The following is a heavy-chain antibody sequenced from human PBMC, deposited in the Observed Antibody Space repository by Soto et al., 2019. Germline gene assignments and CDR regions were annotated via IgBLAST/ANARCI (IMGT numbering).Heavy chain of an antibody. CDR1: GGTFSSYA. CDR2: IIPIFGTA. CDR3: ARGDPYGSGTYYYGMDV. V-gene: IGHV1-69*01. D-gene: IGHD3-10*01. Sequence: QVQLVQSGAEVKKPGSSVKVSCKASGGTFSSYAISWVRQAPGQGLEWMGGIIPIFGTANYAQKFQGRVTITADESTSTAYMELSSLRSEATAVYYCARGDPYGSGTYYYGMDVWGQGTTVTVYS. J-gene: IGHJ6*02.